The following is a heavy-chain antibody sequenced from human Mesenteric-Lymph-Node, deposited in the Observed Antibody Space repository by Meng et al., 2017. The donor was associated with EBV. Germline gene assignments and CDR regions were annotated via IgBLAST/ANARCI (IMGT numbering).Heavy chain of an antibody. V-gene: IGHV7-4-1*02. CDR1: GYSFTNYA. Sequence: QVQLVQPGSELKKPXXSVKVSCTASGYSFTNYAISWMRQAPGQGLEWMGWINTNTGNPTNAQDFKGRFVFSLDTAVNTAYLQISSLKAEDTAVYYCARVRWNYYFDAWGQGPLGTVSS. CDR3: ARVRWNYYFDA. J-gene: IGHJ4*02. CDR2: INTNTGNP. D-gene: IGHD1-1*01.